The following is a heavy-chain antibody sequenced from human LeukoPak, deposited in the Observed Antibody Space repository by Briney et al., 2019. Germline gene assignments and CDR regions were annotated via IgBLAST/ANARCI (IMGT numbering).Heavy chain of an antibody. J-gene: IGHJ4*02. CDR2: IYISGST. CDR3: ARAGSDRGTGYSFDY. V-gene: IGHV4-4*07. CDR1: GGSISSYF. Sequence: SETLSLTGTVSGGSISSYFWNWIRQPAGKGLEWIGRIYISGSTIYNPSLKSRVTLSVDTSKNQVSLKLSSVTAADTAMCDWARAGSDRGTGYSFDYWGQGTLVTVSS. D-gene: IGHD1-26*01.